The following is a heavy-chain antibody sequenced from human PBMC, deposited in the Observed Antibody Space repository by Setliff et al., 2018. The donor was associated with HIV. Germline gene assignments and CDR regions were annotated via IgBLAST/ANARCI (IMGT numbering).Heavy chain of an antibody. D-gene: IGHD3-10*01. CDR1: RYTFTDYY. CDR2: INPNNGDT. V-gene: IGHV1-2*02. CDR3: ATDRTQTGISMVRGRLTDPARYPLDY. Sequence: ASVKVSCKASRYTFTDYYMHWVRQAPGQGLEWMGWINPNNGDTNYAQHFQDRVSMTRDTSISTVYMELRNLRSDDTAVYYCATDRTQTGISMVRGRLTDPARYPLDYWGPGTLVTVSS. J-gene: IGHJ4*02.